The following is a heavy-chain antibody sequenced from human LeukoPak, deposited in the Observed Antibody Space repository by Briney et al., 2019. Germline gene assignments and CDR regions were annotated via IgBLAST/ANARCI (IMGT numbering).Heavy chain of an antibody. CDR3: AREDYGSGWTGWFDP. Sequence: PGGSLRLSCAASGFTFGLYTMNWVRQAPGQGLEWVSSISSSSSYIYYADSVKGRFTISRDHAENSLYLQMNSLRAEDTAIYFCAREDYGSGWTGWFDPWGQGTLVTVSS. CDR1: GFTFGLYT. D-gene: IGHD6-19*01. J-gene: IGHJ5*02. V-gene: IGHV3-21*01. CDR2: ISSSSSYI.